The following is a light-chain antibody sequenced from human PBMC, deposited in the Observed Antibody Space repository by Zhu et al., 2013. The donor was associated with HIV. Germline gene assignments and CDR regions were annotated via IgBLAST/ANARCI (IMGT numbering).Light chain of an antibody. CDR1: QDINIY. V-gene: IGKV1-33*01. CDR2: DAS. Sequence: DIQMTQSPSSLSASVGDRVTITCQASQDINIYLNWYQQKRGKAPKLLIYDASNLQTGVPSRFSGSGSGTDFSLIISSLQPDDFATYYCQQYENLPLTFGGGPKVVIK. J-gene: IGKJ4*01. CDR3: QQYENLPLT.